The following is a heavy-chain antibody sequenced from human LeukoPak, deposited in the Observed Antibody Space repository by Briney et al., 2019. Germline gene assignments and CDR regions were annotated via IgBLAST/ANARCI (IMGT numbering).Heavy chain of an antibody. V-gene: IGHV3-9*03. CDR1: GFTFDDYA. Sequence: GGSLRLSCAASGFTFDDYAMNWVRQAPGKGLEWVSGISWNSGSIGYADSVKGRFTISRDNAKNSLYLQMNSLRAEDMALYYCAKADGIAVAGTYFDYWGQRTLVTVSS. CDR2: ISWNSGSI. D-gene: IGHD6-19*01. J-gene: IGHJ4*02. CDR3: AKADGIAVAGTYFDY.